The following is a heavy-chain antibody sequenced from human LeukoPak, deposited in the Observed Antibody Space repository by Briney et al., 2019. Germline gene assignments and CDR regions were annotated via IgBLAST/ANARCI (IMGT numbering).Heavy chain of an antibody. CDR3: AKDRAVVAQH. Sequence: GGSLRLSCAASNFAFSTYAMSWVRQAPGKWLEWVSYISSSGSTIYYADSVKGRFTISRDNSKNTLYLQMNSLRAGDTAVYYCAKDRAVVAQHWGQGTLVTVSS. CDR2: ISSSGSTI. V-gene: IGHV3-23*01. D-gene: IGHD2-15*01. CDR1: NFAFSTYA. J-gene: IGHJ1*01.